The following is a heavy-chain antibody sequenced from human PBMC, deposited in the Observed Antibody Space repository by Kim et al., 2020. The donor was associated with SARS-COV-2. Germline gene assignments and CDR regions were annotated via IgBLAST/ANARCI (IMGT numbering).Heavy chain of an antibody. D-gene: IGHD3-10*01. J-gene: IGHJ6*01. V-gene: IGHV4-61*01. CDR2: IYYSGST. CDR3: ARRTPNYFGSGSYYY. Sequence: SETLSLTCSVSGGSVSSGSYYWSWIRQPPGKGLEWMGYIYYSGSTNYNPSLKSRVTISVDTSKNQFSLKLNSVTAADTAVYYCARRTPNYFGSGSYYY. CDR1: GGSVSSGSYY.